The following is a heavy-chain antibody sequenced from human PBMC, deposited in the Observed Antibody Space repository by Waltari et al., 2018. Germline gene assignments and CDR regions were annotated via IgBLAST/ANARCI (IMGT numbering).Heavy chain of an antibody. Sequence: EVQLVESGGGLVQPGGSLRLSCAASGFTLSSYSMNWVRQAPGKGLEWISYISTSSSPIYYADSVKGRFTISRDNAKNSLYLQMNSLRAEDTAVYYCARGRVNGYMDVWGKGTTVTVSS. V-gene: IGHV3-48*04. CDR3: ARGRVNGYMDV. CDR1: GFTLSSYS. CDR2: ISTSSSPI. D-gene: IGHD3-10*01. J-gene: IGHJ6*03.